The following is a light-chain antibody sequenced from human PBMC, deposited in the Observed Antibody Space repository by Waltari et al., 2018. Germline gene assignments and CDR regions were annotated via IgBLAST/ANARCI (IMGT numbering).Light chain of an antibody. J-gene: IGLJ3*02. V-gene: IGLV1-51*01. CDR1: SSNIGNNY. Sequence: QSVLTQPPSVSAAPGQKVTISCSGSSSNIGNNYVSWYQQLPGTAPKLLIYDNNMRPSVIPDRFSGSKSGTSATLGITGLQTGYEADYYCGTWDSSLSARVFGGGTQLTVL. CDR3: GTWDSSLSARV. CDR2: DNN.